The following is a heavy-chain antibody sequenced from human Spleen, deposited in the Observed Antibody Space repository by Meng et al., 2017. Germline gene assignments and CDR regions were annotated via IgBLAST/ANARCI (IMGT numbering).Heavy chain of an antibody. J-gene: IGHJ5*02. D-gene: IGHD3-22*01. CDR3: ARYVFDSSSLYSNWFDP. CDR1: GGSIGSNSYH. Sequence: QLQLQESGPGLVKPSETLSLTCTVSGGSIGSNSYHWGWIRQPPGKGLEWVGTIDYSGTTYSNSSLKSRVTISVDTSKNQLSLKLSSMTAADTAVYYCARYVFDSSSLYSNWFDPWGQGTLVTVSS. V-gene: IGHV4-39*07. CDR2: IDYSGTT.